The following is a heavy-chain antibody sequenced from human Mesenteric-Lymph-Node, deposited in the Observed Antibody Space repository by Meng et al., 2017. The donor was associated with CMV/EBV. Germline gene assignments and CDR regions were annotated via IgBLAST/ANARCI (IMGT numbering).Heavy chain of an antibody. J-gene: IGHJ3*02. CDR1: ISSNSHY. V-gene: IGHV4-39*07. CDR3: ARDPYGSGTKGPHDSFDI. CDR2: IFYSGIT. D-gene: IGHD3-10*01. Sequence: ISSNSHYWGWLRPPPGKGLEWIGNIFYSGITYYNPSLKSRVTISVDTSKNQFSLKLSSVTAADTAIYYCARDPYGSGTKGPHDSFDIWGQGTMVTVSS.